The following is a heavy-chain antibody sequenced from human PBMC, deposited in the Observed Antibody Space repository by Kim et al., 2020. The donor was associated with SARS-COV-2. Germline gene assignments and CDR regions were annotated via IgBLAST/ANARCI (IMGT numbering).Heavy chain of an antibody. CDR1: GGSFSGCY. CDR2: INHSGST. V-gene: IGHV4-34*01. J-gene: IGHJ4*02. Sequence: SETLSLTCAVYGGSFSGCYCSWARQPPGKGLELMGEINHSGSTNYNPSLKSRVTITVYTSKNKFSLKLSSVTAADTAVYYCARTGCWSGYWACWGQGTLVTVSS. CDR3: ARTGCWSGYWAC. D-gene: IGHD3-3*01.